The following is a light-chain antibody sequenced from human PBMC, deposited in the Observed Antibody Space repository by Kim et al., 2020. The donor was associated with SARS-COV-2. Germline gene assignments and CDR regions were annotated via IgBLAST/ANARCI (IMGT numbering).Light chain of an antibody. CDR3: QQYNSYSWT. J-gene: IGKJ1*01. V-gene: IGKV1-5*01. CDR2: DAS. Sequence: AYVGDRVTITCLASQSISSWLAWYQQKPGKAPKLLIYDASSLESGVPSRFSGSGSGTEFTLTISSLQPDDFATYYCQQYNSYSWTFGQGTKVDIK. CDR1: QSISSW.